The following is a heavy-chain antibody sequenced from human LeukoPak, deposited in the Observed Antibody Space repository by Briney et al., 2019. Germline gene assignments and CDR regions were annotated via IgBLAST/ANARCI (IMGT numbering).Heavy chain of an antibody. CDR1: GYTFTSYG. D-gene: IGHD3-16*01. V-gene: IGHV1-18*01. CDR3: ARATNMITFGPNGLDP. Sequence: PLASVKVSCKASGYTFTSYGISWVRQAPGQGLEWMGWISAYNGNTNYAQKFQGRVTMTRDTSTSTVYMELSSLRSEDTAVYYCARATNMITFGPNGLDPWGQGTLVTVSS. J-gene: IGHJ5*02. CDR2: ISAYNGNT.